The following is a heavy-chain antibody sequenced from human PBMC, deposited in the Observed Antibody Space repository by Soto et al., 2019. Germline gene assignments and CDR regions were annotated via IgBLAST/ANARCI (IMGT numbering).Heavy chain of an antibody. CDR1: GFTVSSNY. D-gene: IGHD3-16*02. CDR3: ATALIGIHLGELSSWDAFDI. CDR2: IYSGGST. J-gene: IGHJ3*02. Sequence: GGSLRLSCAASGFTVSSNYMSWVRQAPGKGLEWVSVIYSGGSTYYADSVKGRFTISRHNSKNTLYLQMNSLRAEDTAVYYCATALIGIHLGELSSWDAFDIWGQGTMVTVSS. V-gene: IGHV3-53*04.